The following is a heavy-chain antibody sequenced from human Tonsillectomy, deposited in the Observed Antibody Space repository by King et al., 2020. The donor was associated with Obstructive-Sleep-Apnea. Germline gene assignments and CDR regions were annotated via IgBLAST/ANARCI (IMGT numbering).Heavy chain of an antibody. J-gene: IGHJ4*02. CDR3: AMGGTYLFDY. CDR2: IYSDDST. V-gene: IGHV3-53*04. Sequence: VQLVESGGGLVQPGGSLRLSCAASGFTVSSNYMSWVRQAPGKGLEWVSVIYSDDSTYYADSVKGRVTISRHNSKNTRYLQMNSLRAEDTAVYYCAMGGTYLFDYWGQGTLVTVSS. D-gene: IGHD1-26*01. CDR1: GFTVSSNY.